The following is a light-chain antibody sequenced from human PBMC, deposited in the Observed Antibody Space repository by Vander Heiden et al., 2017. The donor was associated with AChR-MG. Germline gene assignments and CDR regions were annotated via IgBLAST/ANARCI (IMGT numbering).Light chain of an antibody. Sequence: SYELTQPTSVSVSPGQTASITCSGDKLGNKYVCWYQQKPGQSPVLVIYEDNKRPAGIPERFSGSNAGNTATLTISGTQAMDEADYYCQAWDSSNSVVFGGGTKLTVV. CDR2: EDN. CDR3: QAWDSSNSVV. J-gene: IGLJ2*01. V-gene: IGLV3-1*01. CDR1: KLGNKY.